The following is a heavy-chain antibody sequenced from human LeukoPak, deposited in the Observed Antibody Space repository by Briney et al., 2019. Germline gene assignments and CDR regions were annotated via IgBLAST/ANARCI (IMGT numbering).Heavy chain of an antibody. CDR3: ARDERYDSSGYPFDY. V-gene: IGHV1-2*02. CDR1: GYTFSDYY. J-gene: IGHJ4*02. D-gene: IGHD3-22*01. Sequence: ASVKVSCKASGYTFSDYYMHWVRQAPGQGLEWMGWINPNSGGTKYAQKFHGRVTMTRDTSISTGYMELTRVRYDDTAMYYCARDERYDSSGYPFDYWGQGTLVTVSS. CDR2: INPNSGGT.